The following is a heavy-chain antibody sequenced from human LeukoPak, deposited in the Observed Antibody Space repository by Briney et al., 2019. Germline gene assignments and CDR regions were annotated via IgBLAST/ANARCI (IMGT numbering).Heavy chain of an antibody. CDR2: ISYDRSNK. CDR3: AKDPPLYFDWPEGYFQH. Sequence: GRSLRLSCAASGLTFSSYGMHWVRQAPVKGMQRVAAISYDRSNKFYADSVKGRFTISRDNSKNKMYLQMNSLRAEDTAVYYCAKDPPLYFDWPEGYFQHWGQGTLVTVSS. V-gene: IGHV3-30*18. CDR1: GLTFSSYG. D-gene: IGHD3-9*01. J-gene: IGHJ1*01.